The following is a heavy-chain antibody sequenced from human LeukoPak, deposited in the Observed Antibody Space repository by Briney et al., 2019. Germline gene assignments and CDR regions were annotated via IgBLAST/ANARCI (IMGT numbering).Heavy chain of an antibody. Sequence: QPGGSLRLSSAASGFMFSSNWMSWVRLAPGKGLEWVANIKEDGTETYYVDSVKGRFTISRDNAKNSLYLQMNSLRVEDTAVYYCAKEGRSLQTCWGQGTLVTVSS. J-gene: IGHJ4*02. V-gene: IGHV3-7*03. CDR1: GFMFSSNW. D-gene: IGHD5-24*01. CDR2: IKEDGTET. CDR3: AKEGRSLQTC.